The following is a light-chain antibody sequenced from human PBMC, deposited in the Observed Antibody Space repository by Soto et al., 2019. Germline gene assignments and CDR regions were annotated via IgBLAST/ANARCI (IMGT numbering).Light chain of an antibody. CDR2: GAS. CDR3: QQYNNWPPYT. J-gene: IGKJ2*01. V-gene: IGKV3-15*01. CDR1: QSVGSD. Sequence: EIVMTQSPATLSVSPGESATLSCRASQSVGSDLAWYQQRPGQAPRLVIFGASTRATGIPARFSGSGSGTEFTLTISSLQSEDLSVYFCQQYNNWPPYTFGQGTKLEIK.